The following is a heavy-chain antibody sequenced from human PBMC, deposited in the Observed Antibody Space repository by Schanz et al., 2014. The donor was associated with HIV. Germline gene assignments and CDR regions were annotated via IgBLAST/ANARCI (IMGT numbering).Heavy chain of an antibody. D-gene: IGHD3-16*01. V-gene: IGHV3-7*03. Sequence: EVQLVESGGGLVQPGGSLRLSCAASGFTFSRYWMTWVRQAPGKGLEWVANIKEDGSEKYHADSVKGRFTISRDNSRNTLLLQMDSLRVDDTAVYYCAQMGAFAAFDIWGHGTVVTVSS. J-gene: IGHJ3*02. CDR2: IKEDGSEK. CDR1: GFTFSRYW. CDR3: AQMGAFAAFDI.